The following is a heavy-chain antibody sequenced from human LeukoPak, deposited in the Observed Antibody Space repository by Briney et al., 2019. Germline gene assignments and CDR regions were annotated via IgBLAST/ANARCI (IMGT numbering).Heavy chain of an antibody. CDR2: FDPEDGKT. CDR1: GYTLTELS. V-gene: IGHV1-24*01. Sequence: ASVKVSCKVSGYTLTELSMHWVRQAPGKGLEWMGGFDPEDGKTIYAQKFQGRVTMTEDTSTDTAYMELSSLRSEDTAVYYCATDRYCSGGSCYFSPQDYWGQGTLVTVSS. D-gene: IGHD2-15*01. J-gene: IGHJ4*02. CDR3: ATDRYCSGGSCYFSPQDY.